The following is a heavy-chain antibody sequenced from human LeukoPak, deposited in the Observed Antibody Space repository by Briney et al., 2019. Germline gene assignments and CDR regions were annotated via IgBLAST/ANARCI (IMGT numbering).Heavy chain of an antibody. Sequence: ASVMVSCKASGYTFTNYGISWVRQAPGQGLEWMAWISANNGETRYAQNLQGRLTMTTDTSTSTACMELRSLRPDDTAVYYCARVPPSAHQLLSSDYWGQGTQVTVSS. J-gene: IGHJ4*02. V-gene: IGHV1-18*04. CDR1: GYTFTNYG. CDR2: ISANNGET. CDR3: ARVPPSAHQLLSSDY. D-gene: IGHD2-2*01.